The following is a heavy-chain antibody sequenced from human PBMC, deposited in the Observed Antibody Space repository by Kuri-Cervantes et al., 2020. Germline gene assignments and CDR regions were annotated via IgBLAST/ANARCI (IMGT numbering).Heavy chain of an antibody. CDR3: ARDPPGLVPEDY. CDR2: IKESESDK. Sequence: GGSLRLSCVASGFTFTSYWINWVRQAPGKGLEWVASIKESESDKYYVDSVRGRFTISRDNAKKLLYLQMNSPRVEDTAVYFCARDPPGLVPEDYWGQGTLVTVSS. J-gene: IGHJ4*02. V-gene: IGHV3-7*01. CDR1: GFTFTSYW. D-gene: IGHD1-26*01.